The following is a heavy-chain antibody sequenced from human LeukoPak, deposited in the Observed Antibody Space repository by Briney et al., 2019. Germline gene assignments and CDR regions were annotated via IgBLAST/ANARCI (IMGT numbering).Heavy chain of an antibody. D-gene: IGHD6-13*01. J-gene: IGHJ4*02. V-gene: IGHV3-7*01. CDR3: ASGRQLGY. CDR2: IKEDGSEK. CDR1: GFTFSNYG. Sequence: GGSLRLSCAASGFTFSNYGMSWVRQAPGKGLEWVANIKEDGSEKYYVDSVKGRFTISRDNARNSLYLQMNSLRAEDTAVYYCASGRQLGYWGQGPLVTVSS.